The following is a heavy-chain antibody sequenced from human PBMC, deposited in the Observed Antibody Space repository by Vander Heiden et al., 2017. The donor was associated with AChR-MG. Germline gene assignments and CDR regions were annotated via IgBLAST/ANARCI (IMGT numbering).Heavy chain of an antibody. Sequence: EVQLVESGGGLVKPGGSLRLSCAASGFTFSSHSVNWVRQAPGKGREWVSSISSSISYIYNADSVKGRFTISRDNAKNSLYLQMNSLRAEDTAVYYCARDGRGVRWLQLGGGNDYWGQGTLVTLSS. J-gene: IGHJ4*02. D-gene: IGHD5-12*01. CDR3: ARDGRGVRWLQLGGGNDY. CDR2: ISSSISYI. V-gene: IGHV3-21*01. CDR1: GFTFSSHS.